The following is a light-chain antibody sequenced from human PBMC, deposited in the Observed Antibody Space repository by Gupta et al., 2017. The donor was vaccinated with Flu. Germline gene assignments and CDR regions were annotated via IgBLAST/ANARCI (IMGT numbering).Light chain of an antibody. CDR3: RQGVQSPRA. CDR1: QGLVYSNGNTY. CDR2: LVS. J-gene: IGKJ1*01. V-gene: IGKV2-30*01. Sequence: DVVMTQSPLSLSVTPGQPASISCRSSQGLVYSNGNTYLHWYQQRPGQSPRRLIYLVSHRESGVPDRFSARGSGTDLTLKISSVEAEDVGIYFCRQGVQSPRACGQGTTVGIK.